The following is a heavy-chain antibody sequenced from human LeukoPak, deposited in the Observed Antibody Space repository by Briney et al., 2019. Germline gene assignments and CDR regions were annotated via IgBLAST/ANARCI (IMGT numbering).Heavy chain of an antibody. CDR3: AKRPPLDYYDSSGYEYFQH. J-gene: IGHJ1*01. V-gene: IGHV3-30*18. D-gene: IGHD3-22*01. Sequence: QPGGSLRLSCAASGFTFSSYGMHWVRQAPGKGLEWVAVISYDGSNKYYADSVKGRFTISRDNSKNTLYLQMNSLRAEDTAVYYCAKRPPLDYYDSSGYEYFQHWGQGTLVTVSS. CDR2: ISYDGSNK. CDR1: GFTFSSYG.